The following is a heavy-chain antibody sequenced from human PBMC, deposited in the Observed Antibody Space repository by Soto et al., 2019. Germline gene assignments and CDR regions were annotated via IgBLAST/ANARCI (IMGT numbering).Heavy chain of an antibody. CDR3: ARGYSSSWRIGSGAVAGNAHFDY. CDR1: GFTFSSYE. D-gene: IGHD6-13*01. J-gene: IGHJ4*02. V-gene: IGHV3-48*03. CDR2: ISSSGSTI. Sequence: EVQLVESGGGLVQPGGSLRLSCAASGFTFSSYEMNWVRQAPGKGLEWVSYISSSGSTIYYADSVKGRFTISRDNAKNSLYLQMTSLRAEYTAVYYCARGYSSSWRIGSGAVAGNAHFDYWGQGTLVTVSS.